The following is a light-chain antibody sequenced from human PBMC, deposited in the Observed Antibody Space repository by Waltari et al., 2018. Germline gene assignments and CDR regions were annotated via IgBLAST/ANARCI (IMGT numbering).Light chain of an antibody. CDR3: CSYAGNYLRV. CDR2: DVN. V-gene: IGLV2-11*01. CDR1: SSDVAYYNY. Sequence: QSALTQPRPVSGSPGQPVTISCTGTSSDVAYYNYVSWYQQQPGKAPKVIIYDVNERPSGVPDRFSGSKSGNTASLTISGLQAEDEADYYCCSYAGNYLRVFGGGTKLTVL. J-gene: IGLJ2*01.